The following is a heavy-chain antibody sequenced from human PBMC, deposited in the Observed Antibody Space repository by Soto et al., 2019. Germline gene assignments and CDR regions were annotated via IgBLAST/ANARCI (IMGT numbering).Heavy chain of an antibody. Sequence: QVQLQESGPGLVKPSQTLSLTCTVSGGSISSGDYYCSWIRQPPGKGLEWIGYIYYSGSTYYNPSLKSRVTISVDTSKNQFSLKLSSVAAADTAVYYCARALVPAASAGYYCDYWGQGTLVTVSS. J-gene: IGHJ4*02. CDR3: ARALVPAASAGYYCDY. CDR1: GGSISSGDYY. D-gene: IGHD2-2*01. V-gene: IGHV4-30-4*01. CDR2: IYYSGST.